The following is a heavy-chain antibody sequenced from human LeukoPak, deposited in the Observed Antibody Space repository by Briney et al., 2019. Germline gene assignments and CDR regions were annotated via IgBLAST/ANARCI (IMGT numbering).Heavy chain of an antibody. CDR2: ISGSGGSS. V-gene: IGHV3-23*01. D-gene: IGHD1-26*01. CDR3: AKSPRIVGAIPNDY. J-gene: IGHJ4*02. Sequence: GGSLRLSCAASGFTFSSYAMSWVRQAPGKGLGWVSAISGSGGSSYYADSVKGRYTISRGNSKNTLYLQMNSLRAEDTAVYYCAKSPRIVGAIPNDYWGQGTLVTVSS. CDR1: GFTFSSYA.